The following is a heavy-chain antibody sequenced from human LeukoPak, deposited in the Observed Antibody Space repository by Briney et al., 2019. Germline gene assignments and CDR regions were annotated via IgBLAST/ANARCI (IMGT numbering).Heavy chain of an antibody. Sequence: QPGGSLRLSCAASGFTFSSYEMNWVRQAPGKGLEWVSYISSSGSTIYYADSVKGRFTISRDNAKNSLYLQMNSLRAEDTALYYCARVRLELWYYYYYMDVWGKGTTVTVSS. D-gene: IGHD1-7*01. CDR2: ISSSGSTI. CDR3: ARVRLELWYYYYYMDV. CDR1: GFTFSSYE. J-gene: IGHJ6*03. V-gene: IGHV3-48*03.